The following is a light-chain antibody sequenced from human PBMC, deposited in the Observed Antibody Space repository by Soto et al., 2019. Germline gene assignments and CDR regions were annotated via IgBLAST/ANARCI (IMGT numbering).Light chain of an antibody. CDR3: QQYGTSPRT. CDR2: ETS. V-gene: IGKV3-20*01. CDR1: QTVSSN. Sequence: EIVLTQSPATLSSFPGDRVTVTCRASQTVSSNLAWYQQKPGQAPRLLIYETSSRATGIPDRFSGSGSQTDFTLTIGRLEPEDFAVYYCQQYGTSPRTFGQGTKVDIK. J-gene: IGKJ1*01.